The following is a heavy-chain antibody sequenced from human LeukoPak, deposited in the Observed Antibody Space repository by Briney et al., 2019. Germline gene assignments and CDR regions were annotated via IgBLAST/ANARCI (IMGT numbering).Heavy chain of an antibody. J-gene: IGHJ4*02. V-gene: IGHV4-38-2*02. CDR3: ARHNDYGDYGLDY. D-gene: IGHD4-17*01. Sequence: SETLSLTCTVSGYSISSGYYWGWIRQPPGKGLEWIGSIYHSGRTYYNPSLKSRVTISVDTSKKQFSLKLSSVTAADTAVYYCARHNDYGDYGLDYWGQGTLVTVSS. CDR2: IYHSGRT. CDR1: GYSISSGYY.